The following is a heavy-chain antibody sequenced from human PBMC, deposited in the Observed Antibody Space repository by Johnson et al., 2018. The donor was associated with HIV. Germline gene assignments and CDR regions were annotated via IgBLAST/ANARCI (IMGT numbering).Heavy chain of an antibody. CDR1: GFTFSSYG. D-gene: IGHD1-26*01. CDR3: VKDRGGRFSGSYLSLRVGAFDI. J-gene: IGHJ3*02. CDR2: IWYDGSNK. V-gene: IGHV3-30*02. Sequence: QVQLVESWGGVVQPGGSLRLSCAASGFTFSSYGMHWVRQAPGKGLEWVAVIWYDGSNKYYVDSVKGRFTISRDNSKNTLYLQLNSLRPEDTAVYYCVKDRGGRFSGSYLSLRVGAFDIWGQGTLVTVSS.